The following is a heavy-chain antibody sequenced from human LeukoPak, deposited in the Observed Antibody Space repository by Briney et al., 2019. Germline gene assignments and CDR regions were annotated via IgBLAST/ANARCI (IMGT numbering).Heavy chain of an antibody. CDR3: ATHHYDFWSGPSGANWFDP. J-gene: IGHJ5*02. CDR1: GYTFTSYY. D-gene: IGHD3-3*01. Sequence: ASVKVSCKASGYTFTSYYMHWVRQAPGQGLEWMGGIIPIFGTANYAQKFQGRVTITADESTSTAYMELSSLRSEDTAVYYCATHHYDFWSGPSGANWFDPWGQGTLVTVSS. V-gene: IGHV1-69*13. CDR2: IIPIFGTA.